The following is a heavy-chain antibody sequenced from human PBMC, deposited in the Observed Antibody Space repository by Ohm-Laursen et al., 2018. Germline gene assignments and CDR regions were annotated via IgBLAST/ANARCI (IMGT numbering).Heavy chain of an antibody. D-gene: IGHD3-16*01. CDR2: IYYSGST. CDR1: GGSISSSSYY. V-gene: IGHV4-39*01. J-gene: IGHJ6*02. CDR3: ASGPGPGLGYYGMDV. Sequence: SDTLSLTCTVSGGSISSSSYYWGWIRQPPGKGLEWIGSIYYSGSTYYNPSLKSRVTISVDTSKNQFSLKLSSVTAADTAVYYCASGPGPGLGYYGMDVWGQGTTVTVSS.